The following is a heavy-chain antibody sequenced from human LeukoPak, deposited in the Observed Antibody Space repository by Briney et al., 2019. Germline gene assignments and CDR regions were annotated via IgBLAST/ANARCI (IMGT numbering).Heavy chain of an antibody. CDR1: GGSINGYY. Sequence: SETLSLTCTVSGGSINGYYWSWIRQPPEKGLEWIGYIYYRGSTNYNPSLKSRVTISVDSSKNQFSLKLGSVTAADTAVYYCARADYDTSAYYYTFDYWGQGTLVTVSS. J-gene: IGHJ4*02. V-gene: IGHV4-59*01. CDR3: ARADYDTSAYYYTFDY. D-gene: IGHD3-22*01. CDR2: IYYRGST.